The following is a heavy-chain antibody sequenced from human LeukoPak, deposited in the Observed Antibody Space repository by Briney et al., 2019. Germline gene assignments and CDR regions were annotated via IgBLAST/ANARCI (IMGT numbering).Heavy chain of an antibody. V-gene: IGHV3-66*01. J-gene: IGHJ4*01. CDR2: IYGGGNT. D-gene: IGHD1-26*01. Sequence: GGSLRLSCAVSGFTVSSNYMSWVRQAPGKGLEWVSAIYGGGNTYFADSVKGRFIISRDNSKNTLYLQMNSLRAEDTAVYFCARASQEYGSYYRAHLGQGTLVTVSS. CDR3: ARASQEYGSYYRAH. CDR1: GFTVSSNY.